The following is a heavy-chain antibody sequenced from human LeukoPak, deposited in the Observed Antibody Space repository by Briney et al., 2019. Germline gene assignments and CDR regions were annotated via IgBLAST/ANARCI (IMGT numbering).Heavy chain of an antibody. CDR2: INSDGSTT. D-gene: IGHD3-16*01. CDR1: DSTFSNYW. Sequence: PGGSLRLSCAASDSTFSNYWIYWVRQPPRRRLVWVTRINSDGSTTAYADSVKGRFTISRDNAKNTLYLQLNTLRAQDTAVYYCGSACLGPSLNHWGRGTLVTVSS. J-gene: IGHJ5*02. CDR3: GSACLGPSLNH. V-gene: IGHV3-74*01.